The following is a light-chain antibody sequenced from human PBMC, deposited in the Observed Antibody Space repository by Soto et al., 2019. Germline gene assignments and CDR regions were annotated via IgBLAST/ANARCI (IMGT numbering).Light chain of an antibody. V-gene: IGLV2-14*01. CDR2: EVS. Sequence: QSALTQPASVSGSPGQSITISCTGTSSDVGGYNYVSWYQHHPGKAPKLMIYEVSNRPSWVSNRFSGSKYGNTASLTISGLQAEDEADYYCSSYTGSSTPVFGGGTKLTVL. J-gene: IGLJ3*02. CDR3: SSYTGSSTPV. CDR1: SSDVGGYNY.